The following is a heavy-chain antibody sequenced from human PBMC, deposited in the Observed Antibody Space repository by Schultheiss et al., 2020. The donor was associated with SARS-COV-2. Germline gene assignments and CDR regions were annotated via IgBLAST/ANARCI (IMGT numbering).Heavy chain of an antibody. CDR1: GGSISGYY. CDR2: IYYSGST. V-gene: IGHV4-59*08. J-gene: IGHJ5*02. Sequence: SETLSLTCTVSGGSISGYYWSWIRQPPGKGLEWIGHIYYSGSTYYNPSLKSRVTIFVDPSKNQFSLKLSSVTAADTAVYYCASRIGFCSGGRCQGFDPWGQGTLVTVSS. CDR3: ASRIGFCSGGRCQGFDP. D-gene: IGHD2-15*01.